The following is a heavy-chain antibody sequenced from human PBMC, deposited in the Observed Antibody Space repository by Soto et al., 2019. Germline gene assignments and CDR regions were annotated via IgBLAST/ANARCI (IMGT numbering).Heavy chain of an antibody. CDR1: GYSFTNYG. CDR2: ISAYNGNT. CDR3: ARDRGVAPPVAGNTHYYYYMDV. V-gene: IGHV1-18*01. J-gene: IGHJ6*03. Sequence: QDQLVQSGVEVKKPGASVKVSCKASGYSFTNYGITWVRQAPGQGFEGMGWISAYNGNTNYAQKFQGRVTLTTDASTSTAYLELRSLRSDDKAVYYCARDRGVAPPVAGNTHYYYYMDVWGKGTTVTVSS. D-gene: IGHD6-19*01.